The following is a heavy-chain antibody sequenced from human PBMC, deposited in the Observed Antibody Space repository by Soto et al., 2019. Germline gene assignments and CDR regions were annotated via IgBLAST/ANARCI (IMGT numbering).Heavy chain of an antibody. V-gene: IGHV3-13*04. J-gene: IGHJ6*02. CDR1: GFTFSNYD. CDR3: ARELHGGSYGMDV. Sequence: EVQLVESGGGLVQPGGSLRLSCAASGFTFSNYDMHWVRQVTGKGLEWVSGITTVGDTYYPGSVKGRFTISREKAKNSLYLQMNSLSAGDTAVYYCARELHGGSYGMDVWGQGTTVTVSS. CDR2: ITTVGDT.